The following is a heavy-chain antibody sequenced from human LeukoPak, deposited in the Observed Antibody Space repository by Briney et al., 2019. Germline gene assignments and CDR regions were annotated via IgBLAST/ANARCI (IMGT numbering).Heavy chain of an antibody. Sequence: SQTLSLTCAISGDSVSSNSATWNWIRQSPSRGLEWLGRTLYRSKWYNEYAVSVKSRIIVNPDTSTNHFSLQLNSVTPEDTAVYYCARYVTGAFDIWGLGTIVTVSS. CDR1: GDSVSSNSAT. V-gene: IGHV6-1*01. CDR2: TLYRSKWYN. D-gene: IGHD2-21*02. CDR3: ARYVTGAFDI. J-gene: IGHJ3*02.